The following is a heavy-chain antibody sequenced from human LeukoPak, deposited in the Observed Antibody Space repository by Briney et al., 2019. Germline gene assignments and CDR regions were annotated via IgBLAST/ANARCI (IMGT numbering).Heavy chain of an antibody. CDR3: AKNRSCSNGVCFDWFDP. Sequence: GRSLRLSCAASGFTFSSYGMHWVRQAPGKGLEWVAVISYDGSNKYYADSVKGRFTISRDNSKNTLYLQMNSLRAEDTAVYYCAKNRSCSNGVCFDWFDPWGQGTLVTVSS. J-gene: IGHJ5*02. V-gene: IGHV3-30*18. D-gene: IGHD2-8*01. CDR2: ISYDGSNK. CDR1: GFTFSSYG.